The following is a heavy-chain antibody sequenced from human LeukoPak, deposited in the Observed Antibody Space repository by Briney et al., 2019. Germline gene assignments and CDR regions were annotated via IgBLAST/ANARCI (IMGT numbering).Heavy chain of an antibody. V-gene: IGHV3-7*03. CDR3: ARVGGYDFFGDYFDY. J-gene: IGHJ4*02. D-gene: IGHD5-12*01. CDR1: GFTFSSYW. Sequence: PGGSLRLSCAASGFTFSSYWMGWVRPAAGNWREWVANIKQDVSEKYYVDSVKGRFTISRDNAKNSLYLQMNSLRAEDTAVYYCARVGGYDFFGDYFDYWGQGTLVTVSS. CDR2: IKQDVSEK.